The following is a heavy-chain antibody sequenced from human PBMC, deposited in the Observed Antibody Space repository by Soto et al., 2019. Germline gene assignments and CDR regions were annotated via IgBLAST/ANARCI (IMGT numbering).Heavy chain of an antibody. CDR3: ARVGLRLGDNCDY. D-gene: IGHD4-17*01. CDR1: GGSISSGAYY. Sequence: QVQLQESGPGLVKPSQTLSLTCTISGGSISSGAYYWSWIRQHPGQGLARIGYIYDSGNTYYSPSIKSRVTISVDTSKNKFSLKLSSVTAGDTVVYYCARVGLRLGDNCDYWGQGTRVSVSS. J-gene: IGHJ4*02. CDR2: IYDSGNT. V-gene: IGHV4-31*03.